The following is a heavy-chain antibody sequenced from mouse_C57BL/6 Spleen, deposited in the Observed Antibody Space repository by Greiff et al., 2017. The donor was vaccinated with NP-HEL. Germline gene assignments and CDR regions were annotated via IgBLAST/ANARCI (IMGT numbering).Heavy chain of an antibody. V-gene: IGHV1-9*01. CDR3: ARSSITTASWFAY. CDR2: ILPGSGST. D-gene: IGHD1-1*01. Sequence: QVQLQQSGAELMKPGASVKLSCKATGYTFTGYWIEWVKQRPGHGLEWIGEILPGSGSTNYNEKFKAKATLTVDKSSSTAYMQLKSLTSEDSAVYYCARSSITTASWFAYWGQGTLVTVSA. CDR1: GYTFTGYW. J-gene: IGHJ3*01.